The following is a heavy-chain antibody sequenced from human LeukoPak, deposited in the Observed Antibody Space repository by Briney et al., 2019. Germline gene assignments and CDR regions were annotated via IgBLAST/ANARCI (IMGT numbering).Heavy chain of an antibody. D-gene: IGHD6-13*01. J-gene: IGHJ4*02. V-gene: IGHV1-69*04. CDR1: GGTFSSYA. CDR3: ARSSSGTQQQLTY. Sequence: ASVKVSCKASGGTFSSYAISWVRQAPGQGLEWMGRIIPILGIANYAQKFQGRVTITADKSTSTAYMELSSLRSEDTAVYYCARSSSGTQQQLTYWGQGTLVTVSS. CDR2: IIPILGIA.